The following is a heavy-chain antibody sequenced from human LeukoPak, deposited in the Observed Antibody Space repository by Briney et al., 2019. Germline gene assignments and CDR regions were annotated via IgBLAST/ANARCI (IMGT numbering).Heavy chain of an antibody. J-gene: IGHJ4*02. V-gene: IGHV4-34*01. Sequence: KSSETLSLTCAVYGGSFSGYYWSWIRQPPGKGLEWIGEINHSGSTNYNPSLSSRVTISVDTSKNQFSLKLSSVTAADTAVYYCARGYDLFDYWGQGTLVTASS. CDR1: GGSFSGYY. CDR3: ARGYDLFDY. D-gene: IGHD3-22*01. CDR2: INHSGST.